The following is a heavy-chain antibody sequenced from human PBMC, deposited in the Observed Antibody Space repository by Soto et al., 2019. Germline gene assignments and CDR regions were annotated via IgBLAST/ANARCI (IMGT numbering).Heavy chain of an antibody. CDR1: GGTFSSYA. CDR3: ARERPGIAAAGSGNYYYYGMDV. J-gene: IGHJ6*02. D-gene: IGHD6-13*01. CDR2: IIPIFGTA. Sequence: SVKVSCKASGGTFSSYAISWVRQAPGQGLEWMGGIIPIFGTANYAQKFQGRVTITADKSTSTAYMELSSLRSEDTAVYYCARERPGIAAAGSGNYYYYGMDVWGQGTTVTVSS. V-gene: IGHV1-69*06.